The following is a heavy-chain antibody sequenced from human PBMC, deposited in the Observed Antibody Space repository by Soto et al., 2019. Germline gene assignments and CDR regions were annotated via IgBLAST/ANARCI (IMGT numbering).Heavy chain of an antibody. V-gene: IGHV1-18*01. CDR2: ISVYNGNT. CDR3: ARGGRGYSGYESSEINY. CDR1: GYIFSSYG. D-gene: IGHD5-12*01. J-gene: IGHJ4*02. Sequence: QIQLVQSGAEVKKPGASVKVSCKASGYIFSSYGINWVRQAPGQGLEWMGWISVYNGNTNYAQNLQGRVTMTTDTSTSTVYMELRSLSSDDTAVYYCARGGRGYSGYESSEINYWGQGTLITVSS.